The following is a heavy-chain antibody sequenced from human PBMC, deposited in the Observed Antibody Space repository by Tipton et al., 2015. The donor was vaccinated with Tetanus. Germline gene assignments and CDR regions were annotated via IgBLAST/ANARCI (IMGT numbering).Heavy chain of an antibody. Sequence: SLRLSCAASGFTFSSYGMHWVRQAPGKGLEWVAVISYDGSNKYYADSVKGRFTISRDNSKNTLYLQMNSLRAEDTAVYYCAKTRDYGAYLYFDLWGRGPLVTVSS. J-gene: IGHJ2*01. CDR1: GFTFSSYG. V-gene: IGHV3-30*18. CDR2: ISYDGSNK. CDR3: AKTRDYGAYLYFDL. D-gene: IGHD4-17*01.